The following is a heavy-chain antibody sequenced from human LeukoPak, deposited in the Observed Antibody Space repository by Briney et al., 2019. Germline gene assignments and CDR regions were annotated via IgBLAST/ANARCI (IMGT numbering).Heavy chain of an antibody. CDR1: GFTFSSYA. CDR2: ISGSGGST. Sequence: PGGSLRLSCAASGFTFSSYAMSWVRQAPGKGLEWVSAISGSGGSTYYADSVKGRFTISRDNSKHTLYLQMNSLRAEDTAVYYCAKRDGYNLGPTDYWGQGTLVTVSS. J-gene: IGHJ4*02. V-gene: IGHV3-23*01. D-gene: IGHD5-24*01. CDR3: AKRDGYNLGPTDY.